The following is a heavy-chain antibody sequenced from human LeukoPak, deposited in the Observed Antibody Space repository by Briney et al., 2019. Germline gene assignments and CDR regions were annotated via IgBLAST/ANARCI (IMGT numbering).Heavy chain of an antibody. V-gene: IGHV2-5*02. CDR2: IYWDDDK. CDR3: AHYDYGDSPTVDYFDY. CDR1: GFSLSTSGVG. D-gene: IGHD4-17*01. J-gene: IGHJ4*02. Sequence: SGPTLVNPTQTLTLTCTFSGFSLSTSGVGVGWIRQPPGKALEWLALIYWDDDKRYSPSLKSRITITKDTSKNQVVLTMTNMDPVDTATYYCAHYDYGDSPTVDYFDYWGQGTLVTVSS.